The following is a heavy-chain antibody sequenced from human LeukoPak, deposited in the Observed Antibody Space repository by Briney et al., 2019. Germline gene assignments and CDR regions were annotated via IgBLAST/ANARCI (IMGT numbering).Heavy chain of an antibody. D-gene: IGHD3-10*01. CDR2: ISYNGNT. CDR3: ARDPRGYNWFDP. Sequence: SETLSLTCTVSGGSISSYYWSWIRQPPGKGLEWIGSISYNGNTYYNPSLRSRVTISRDTSKNQFSLKLTFVTAADTAVYSCARDPRGYNWFDPWGQGTLVIVSS. V-gene: IGHV4-59*12. CDR1: GGSISSYY. J-gene: IGHJ5*02.